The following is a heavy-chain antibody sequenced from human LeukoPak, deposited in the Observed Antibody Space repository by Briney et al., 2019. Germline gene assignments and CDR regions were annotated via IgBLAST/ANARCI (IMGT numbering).Heavy chain of an antibody. CDR3: LTPHKHAFDI. Sequence: GGSLRLSCAASGFTFSSYAMHWVRQAPGKGLEWVAVISYDGSNKYYADSVKGRFTISRDNSKNTLYLQMNGLRAEDTAVYYCLTPHKHAFDIWGQGTMVTVSS. CDR1: GFTFSSYA. CDR2: ISYDGSNK. J-gene: IGHJ3*02. V-gene: IGHV3-30*04.